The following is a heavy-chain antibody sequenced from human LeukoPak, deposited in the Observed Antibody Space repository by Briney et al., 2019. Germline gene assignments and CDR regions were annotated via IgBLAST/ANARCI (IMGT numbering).Heavy chain of an antibody. CDR1: GGSFSGYY. Sequence: SETLSLTCAVYGGSFSGYYWSWIRQPPGKGLEWIGEINHSGSTNCNPSLKSRVTISVDTSKNQFSLKLNSVTAADTAVYYCARDHSSSSEDYWGQGTLVTVSS. D-gene: IGHD6-13*01. J-gene: IGHJ4*02. V-gene: IGHV4-34*01. CDR2: INHSGST. CDR3: ARDHSSSSEDY.